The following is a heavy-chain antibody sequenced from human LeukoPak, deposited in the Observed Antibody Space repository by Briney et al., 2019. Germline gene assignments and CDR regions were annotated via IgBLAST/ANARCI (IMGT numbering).Heavy chain of an antibody. V-gene: IGHV3-23*01. CDR1: GFTVSSKY. J-gene: IGHJ4*02. CDR2: ISASGGKT. CDR3: AKTFGTIDPFEY. D-gene: IGHD2-2*01. Sequence: GGSLRLSCAASGFTVSSKYMSWVRQAPGKGLEWVSSISASGGKTYDADSVKGRFTISRDNSKNTFYLDMNSLRADDTAVYYCAKTFGTIDPFEYWGQGTLVTVSS.